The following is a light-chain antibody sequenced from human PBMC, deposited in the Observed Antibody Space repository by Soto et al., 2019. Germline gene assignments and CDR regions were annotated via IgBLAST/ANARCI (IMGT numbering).Light chain of an antibody. V-gene: IGLV2-14*01. CDR3: SSDTSSSTLV. J-gene: IGLJ2*01. CDR2: DVS. CDR1: RSDVGGYNY. Sequence: QSALTQPASVSGSPGQSINISCTGTRSDVGGYNYVSWYQQQPGKAPKLMIYDVSNRPSGVSNRISGSKSGNTASLTIYGLQAEDEADYYCSSDTSSSTLVLGGGTKLTVL.